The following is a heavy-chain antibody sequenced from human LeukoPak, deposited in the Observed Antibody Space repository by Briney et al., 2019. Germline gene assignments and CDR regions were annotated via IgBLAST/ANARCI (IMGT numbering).Heavy chain of an antibody. D-gene: IGHD3-3*01. CDR3: ARNYDFWSGYYL. V-gene: IGHV4-59*01. CDR1: GGSISSYY. Sequence: SETLSLTCTVSGGSISSYYWSWIRQPPGKGVAGVGYIYYSGSTNYNPSLKSRVTISVDTSKNQFFLKLSSVTDADTAVYYCARNYDFWSGYYLWGQGTLVTVSS. CDR2: IYYSGST. J-gene: IGHJ4*02.